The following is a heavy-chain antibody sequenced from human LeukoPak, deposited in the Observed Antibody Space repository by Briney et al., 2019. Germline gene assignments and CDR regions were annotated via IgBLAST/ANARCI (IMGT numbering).Heavy chain of an antibody. CDR3: ARGQSSLGAFDI. V-gene: IGHV4-59*07. D-gene: IGHD2-2*01. CDR2: IYYSGTT. Sequence: SDTLSLTCTVSGGSISRYYGSWIRQPPGKGLDWIGYIYYSGTTKYNPSLRSRVTILVDTSKNQFSLKLNSVTAEDTAVYYCARGQSSLGAFDIWGQGTMVTVSS. J-gene: IGHJ3*02. CDR1: GGSISRYY.